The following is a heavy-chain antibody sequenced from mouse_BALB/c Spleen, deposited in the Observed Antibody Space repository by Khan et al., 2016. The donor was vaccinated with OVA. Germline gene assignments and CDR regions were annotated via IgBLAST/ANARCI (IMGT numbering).Heavy chain of an antibody. Sequence: VQLQQSGPELMKPGASVKISCEASGYSFTSYYIHWVKQSHGKSLEWIGYIDPFNGGTSYNQKFKGKATLTLDKSSSTAYLHLSSLTSEDSAVYFCARGGLGLRAYAMDYWGQGTSVTVSS. CDR1: GYSFTSYY. V-gene: IGHV1S135*01. D-gene: IGHD3-1*01. CDR3: ARGGLGLRAYAMDY. CDR2: IDPFNGGT. J-gene: IGHJ4*01.